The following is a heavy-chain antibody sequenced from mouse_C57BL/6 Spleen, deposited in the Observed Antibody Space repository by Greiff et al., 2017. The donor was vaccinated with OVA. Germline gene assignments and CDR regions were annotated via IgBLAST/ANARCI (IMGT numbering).Heavy chain of an antibody. V-gene: IGHV1-50*01. Sequence: QVQLQQSGAELVKPGASVTLSCTASGYTFTSYWMPWVQQRPGQGLEWIGAIDPSGSYTYYTHNFTGQATLTVDTSSNTAYMQLSSLTSEDAAVYYCARDLEPMDYWGQGTSVTVSS. CDR3: ARDLEPMDY. J-gene: IGHJ4*01. CDR2: IDPSGSYT. CDR1: GYTFTSYW.